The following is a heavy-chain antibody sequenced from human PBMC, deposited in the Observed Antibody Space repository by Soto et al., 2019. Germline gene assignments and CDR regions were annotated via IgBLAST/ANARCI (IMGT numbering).Heavy chain of an antibody. V-gene: IGHV5-10-1*01. Sequence: PGESLKISCKGSGYSFTSYWISWVRQMPGKGLEWMGRIDPSDSYTNYSPSFQGHVTISADKSISTAYLQWSSLKASDTAMYYCARHDGEIAAAFAAWGQGTLVTVSS. CDR3: ARHDGEIAAAFAA. CDR1: GYSFTSYW. J-gene: IGHJ5*02. CDR2: IDPSDSYT. D-gene: IGHD6-13*01.